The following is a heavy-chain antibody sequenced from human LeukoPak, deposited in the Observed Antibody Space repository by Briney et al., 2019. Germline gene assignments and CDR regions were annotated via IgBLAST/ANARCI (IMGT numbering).Heavy chain of an antibody. Sequence: PGGSLRLSCAASGFTFSDYYMSWIRQAPGKGLEWVSYISSSGSTIYYADSVKGRFTISRDNAKNSLYLQMNSLRAEDTAVYYCAKGRSVVVPAAMNYWGQGTLVTVSS. CDR2: ISSSGSTI. D-gene: IGHD2-2*01. CDR3: AKGRSVVVPAAMNY. J-gene: IGHJ4*02. V-gene: IGHV3-11*01. CDR1: GFTFSDYY.